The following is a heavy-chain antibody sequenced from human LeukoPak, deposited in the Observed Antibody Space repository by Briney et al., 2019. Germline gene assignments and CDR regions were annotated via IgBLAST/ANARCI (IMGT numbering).Heavy chain of an antibody. CDR2: ISGSGGST. CDR1: GFTFSSYA. CDR3: AKDYDSSGYYFNTNTYFDY. V-gene: IGHV3-23*01. Sequence: GGSLRLSCAASGFTFSSYAMIWVRQAPGRGLEWVSAISGSGGSTYYADSVKGRFTISRDNSKNTLYLQMNSLRAEDTAVYYCAKDYDSSGYYFNTNTYFDYWGQGTLVTVS. D-gene: IGHD3-22*01. J-gene: IGHJ4*02.